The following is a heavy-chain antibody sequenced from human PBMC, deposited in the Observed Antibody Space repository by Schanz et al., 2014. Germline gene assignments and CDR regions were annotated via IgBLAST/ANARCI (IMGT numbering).Heavy chain of an antibody. D-gene: IGHD3-10*01. CDR2: ISSSGSYT. CDR3: ARGIITMVRGGDVGAFDI. V-gene: IGHV3-48*04. CDR1: AFIFRSYS. J-gene: IGHJ3*02. Sequence: EVQLVESGGGLVQPGGSLRLSCAASAFIFRSYSMHWVRQAPGKGLEWVSYISSSGSYTNYADSVKGRFTTSRDNGKKSMYLQMNSLRAEDTAVYYCARGIITMVRGGDVGAFDIWGQGTMVTVSS.